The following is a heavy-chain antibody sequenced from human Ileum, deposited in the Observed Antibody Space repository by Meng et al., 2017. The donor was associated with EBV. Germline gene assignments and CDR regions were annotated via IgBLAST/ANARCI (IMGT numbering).Heavy chain of an antibody. V-gene: IGHV4-61*08. J-gene: IGHJ4*02. CDR2: VNYNGDS. CDR1: GASVTSSGYY. Sequence: QGQLQQSGPGLGGPSETLSLTCTVSGASVTSSGYYWSWLRQSPGKGLEWLGYVNYNGDSTYNPSLKSRVTIFIDTSKKQFYLNLTSATAADTAIYYCARDLRVGGAFDYWGQGTLVTVSS. CDR3: ARDLRVGGAFDY. D-gene: IGHD1-26*01.